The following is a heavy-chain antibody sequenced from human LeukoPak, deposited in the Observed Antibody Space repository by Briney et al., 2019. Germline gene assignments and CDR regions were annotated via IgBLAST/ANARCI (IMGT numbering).Heavy chain of an antibody. V-gene: IGHV3-30*18. CDR2: ISHDGSAK. CDR3: AKGPIATTGKFDY. J-gene: IGHJ4*02. Sequence: GGSLRLSCAASGFTFNNYGMHWVRQAPGKGLEWMAVISHDGSAKYYANSVKGRFTILRDNSKNTLQLQMNGLRPDDTAVYYCAKGPIATTGKFDYWGQGTLVTVSS. D-gene: IGHD1-1*01. CDR1: GFTFNNYG.